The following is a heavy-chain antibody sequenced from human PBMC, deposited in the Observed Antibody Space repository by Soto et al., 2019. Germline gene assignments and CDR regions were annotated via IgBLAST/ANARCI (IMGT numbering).Heavy chain of an antibody. Sequence: PGGSLRLSCAASGFTFSSYAMHWVRQGAGKGLEWVAVISYDGSNKYYADSVKGRFTISRDNSKNTLYLQMNSLRAEDTAVYYCAKGVITNGMDVWGQGTTVTVSS. J-gene: IGHJ6*02. V-gene: IGHV3-30*18. CDR2: ISYDGSNK. CDR1: GFTFSSYA. CDR3: AKGVITNGMDV. D-gene: IGHD3-10*01.